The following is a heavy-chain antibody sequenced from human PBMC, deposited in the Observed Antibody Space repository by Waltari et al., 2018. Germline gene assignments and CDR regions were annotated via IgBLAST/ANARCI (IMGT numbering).Heavy chain of an antibody. CDR1: GFTFSNAW. CDR3: TTDRPYCSSTSCYWGGNAFDI. J-gene: IGHJ3*02. V-gene: IGHV3-15*01. Sequence: EVQLVESGGGLVKPGGSLRLSCAASGFTFSNAWMSWVRQAPGKGLEWVGRIKSKTDGGTTDYAAPVKGRFTISRDDSKNTLYLQMNSLKTEDTAVYYCTTDRPYCSSTSCYWGGNAFDIWGQGTMVTVSS. D-gene: IGHD2-2*01. CDR2: IKSKTDGGTT.